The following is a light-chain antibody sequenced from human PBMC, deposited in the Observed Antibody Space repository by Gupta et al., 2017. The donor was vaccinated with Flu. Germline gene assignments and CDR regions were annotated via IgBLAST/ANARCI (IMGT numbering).Light chain of an antibody. V-gene: IGKV1-5*03. CDR3: QQYNSSFHI. J-gene: IGKJ2*01. CDR1: QSISSW. CDR2: EAS. Sequence: DIQMTQSPSPLSASVGDRVTITCRASQSISSWLAWYQQKPGKAPKLLIYEASSLERGVPSRFSGSGSGTEFTLTISSLQPDDFATHYCQQYNSSFHIFGQGTKVEIK.